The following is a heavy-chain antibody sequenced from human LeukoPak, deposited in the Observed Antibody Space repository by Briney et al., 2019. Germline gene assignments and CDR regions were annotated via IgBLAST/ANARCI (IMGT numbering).Heavy chain of an antibody. CDR3: AKDVDYYDSSGYYDDY. CDR2: ISGSGGST. D-gene: IGHD3-22*01. V-gene: IGHV3-23*01. CDR1: GFTFSSYA. J-gene: IGHJ4*02. Sequence: QTGGSLRLSCAASGFTFSSYAMSWVRQAPGKGLEWVSAISGSGGSTYYADSVKGRFTISRDNSKNTLYLQMNSLRAEDTAVYYCAKDVDYYDSSGYYDDYWGQGTLVTVSS.